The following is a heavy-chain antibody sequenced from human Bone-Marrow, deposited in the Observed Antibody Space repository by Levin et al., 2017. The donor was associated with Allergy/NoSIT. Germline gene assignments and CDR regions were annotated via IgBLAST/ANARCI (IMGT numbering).Heavy chain of an antibody. D-gene: IGHD2-15*01. J-gene: IGHJ6*02. CDR2: ISYDESNN. CDR3: AKDRQFCRGGSCYSARGSKYYYYGVDV. V-gene: IGHV3-30*18. Sequence: GESLKISCAASGFTFSDYGMHWVRQAPGKGLEWVAVISYDESNNYYADSVKGRFTISRDNSKNTLYLQMNSLRAEDTAVYYCAKDRQFCRGGSCYSARGSKYYYYGVDVWGQGTTVTVSS. CDR1: GFTFSDYG.